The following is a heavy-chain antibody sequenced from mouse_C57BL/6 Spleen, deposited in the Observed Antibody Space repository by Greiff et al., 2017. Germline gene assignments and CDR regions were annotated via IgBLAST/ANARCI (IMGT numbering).Heavy chain of an antibody. CDR2: IYPGDGDT. V-gene: IGHV1-82*01. CDR3: ARVGTTVVRYYFDY. Sequence: QVQLQQSGPELVKPGASVKISCKASGYAFSSSWMNWVKQRPGKGLEWIGRIYPGDGDTNYNGKFKGKATLTADKSSSTAYMQLSSLTSEDSAVYFCARVGTTVVRYYFDYWGQSTTLTVSS. D-gene: IGHD1-1*01. CDR1: GYAFSSSW. J-gene: IGHJ2*01.